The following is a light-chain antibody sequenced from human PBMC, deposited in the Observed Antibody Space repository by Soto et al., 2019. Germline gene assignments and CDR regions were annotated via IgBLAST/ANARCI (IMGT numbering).Light chain of an antibody. CDR3: SSYTSSTAYI. J-gene: IGLJ1*01. CDR1: SSDVGGYSY. CDR2: HVT. V-gene: IGLV2-14*03. Sequence: QSALTQPASVSGSPGQSITISCTGTSSDVGGYSYVSWYQQHPGDAPKLMIFHVTNRPSGFSDRFSGSKSGNTASLTISGLRAEDEADYYCSSYTSSTAYIFGTGTKLTVL.